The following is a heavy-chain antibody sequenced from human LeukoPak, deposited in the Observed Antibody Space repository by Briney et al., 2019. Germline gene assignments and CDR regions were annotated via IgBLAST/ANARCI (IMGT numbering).Heavy chain of an antibody. J-gene: IGHJ3*02. V-gene: IGHV4-59*08. D-gene: IGHD3-3*01. CDR2: IYYSGST. Sequence: SETLSLTCAVYGGSFSGYYWSWIRQPPGKGLEWIGYIYYSGSTNYNPSLKSRVTISVDTSKNQFSLKLSSVTAADTAVYYCARNVLRFLEWQRDDAFDIWGQGTMVTVSS. CDR3: ARNVLRFLEWQRDDAFDI. CDR1: GGSFSGYY.